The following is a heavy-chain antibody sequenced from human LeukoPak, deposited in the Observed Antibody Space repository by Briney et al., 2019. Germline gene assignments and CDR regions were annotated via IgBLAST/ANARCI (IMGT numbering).Heavy chain of an antibody. J-gene: IGHJ4*02. CDR1: GYTFTSYY. CDR2: INPSGGST. CDR3: AREQTYYYGSGSYLVDY. Sequence: ASVKVSCKASGYTFTSYYMHWVRQAPGQGLEWMGIINPSGGSTSYAQKFQGRVTMTRDTSTSTVYMELSSLRSEDTAVYYCAREQTYYYGSGSYLVDYWGQGTLVTVSS. D-gene: IGHD3-10*01. V-gene: IGHV1-46*01.